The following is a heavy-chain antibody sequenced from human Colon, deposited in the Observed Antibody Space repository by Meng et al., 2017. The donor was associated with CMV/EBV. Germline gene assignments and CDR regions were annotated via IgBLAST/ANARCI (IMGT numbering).Heavy chain of an antibody. CDR3: TTLLRGF. D-gene: IGHD2-15*01. V-gene: IGHV3-15*01. CDR1: GSPFTNAA. J-gene: IGHJ4*02. CDR2: IKSKIDGGKI. Sequence: SLSCAPSGSPFTNAAMTWVRQASGKGLEWIGRIKSKIDGGKIDYAAPVRGRFAISRDDSKATVYLQIDTLEIEDTGMYYCTTLLRGFWGQGTLVTVSS.